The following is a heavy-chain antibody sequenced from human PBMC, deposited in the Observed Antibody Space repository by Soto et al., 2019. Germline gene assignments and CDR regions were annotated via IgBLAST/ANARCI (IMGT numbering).Heavy chain of an antibody. CDR3: ASSPGDGSGSYYNSFPDWDFDY. J-gene: IGHJ4*02. D-gene: IGHD3-10*01. CDR2: IYYSGST. Sequence: SETLSLTCTVSGGSISSSSYYWGWIRQPPGKGLEWIGSIYYSGSTYYNPSLKSRVTISVDTSKNQFSLKLSSVTAADTAVYYCASSPGDGSGSYYNSFPDWDFDYWGQGTLVTVSS. CDR1: GGSISSSSYY. V-gene: IGHV4-39*01.